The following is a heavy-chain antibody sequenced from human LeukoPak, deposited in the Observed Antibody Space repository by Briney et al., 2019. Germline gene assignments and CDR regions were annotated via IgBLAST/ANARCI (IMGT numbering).Heavy chain of an antibody. CDR2: INHSGST. CDR3: VTYYFDSSGPKKNY. V-gene: IGHV4-34*01. J-gene: IGHJ4*02. Sequence: SESLSLTCAVYGGSFSGYYWSWIRQPPGKGLEWIGEINHSGSTNYNPSLKSRVTISVDTSKKQFSLKLSSVTAADTAVYYCVTYYFDSSGPKKNYWGQGTLVTVSS. D-gene: IGHD3-22*01. CDR1: GGSFSGYY.